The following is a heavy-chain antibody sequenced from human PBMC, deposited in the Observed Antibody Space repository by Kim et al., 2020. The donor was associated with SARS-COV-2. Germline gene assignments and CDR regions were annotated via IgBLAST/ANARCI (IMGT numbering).Heavy chain of an antibody. Sequence: YVDYVKVRFTISRDNAKNSLYLKMNSLRAEDTAVYYCARGGIAVAVTFDYWGQGTLVTVSS. V-gene: IGHV3-7*03. J-gene: IGHJ4*02. CDR3: ARGGIAVAVTFDY. D-gene: IGHD6-19*01.